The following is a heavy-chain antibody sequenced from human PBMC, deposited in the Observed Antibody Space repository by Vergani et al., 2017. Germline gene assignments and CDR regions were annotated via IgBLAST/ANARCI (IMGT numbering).Heavy chain of an antibody. V-gene: IGHV1-46*03. CDR3: AREPPLTGFFDY. CDR2: ISPDGFST. J-gene: IGHJ4*02. D-gene: IGHD3-9*01. CDR1: GGTFSNHV. Sequence: QVQLVQSGAEVKKPGSSVKVSCKSSGGTFSNHVLAWVRQAPGQGLEWMGVISPDGFSTFYAQRFQGSVTITRDTSTSTVYVEVTSLRSDDTAVYYCAREPPLTGFFDYWGQGTLVTVSS.